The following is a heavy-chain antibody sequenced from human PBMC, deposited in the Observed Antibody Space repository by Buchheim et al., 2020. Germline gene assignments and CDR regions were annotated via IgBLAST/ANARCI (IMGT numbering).Heavy chain of an antibody. Sequence: QVQLQESGPGLVKPSETLSLTCTVSGGSISSYYWSWIRQPPGKGLEWIGYIYYSGSTNYNPSLKSRVTISVDTSTNQFSLKLSSVTAADTAVYYCARVVRIVGATRYYGMDVWGQGTT. CDR2: IYYSGST. J-gene: IGHJ6*02. V-gene: IGHV4-59*12. CDR3: ARVVRIVGATRYYGMDV. CDR1: GGSISSYY. D-gene: IGHD1-26*01.